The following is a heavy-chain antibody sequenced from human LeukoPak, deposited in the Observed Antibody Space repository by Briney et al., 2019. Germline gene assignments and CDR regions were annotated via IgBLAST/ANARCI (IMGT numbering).Heavy chain of an antibody. CDR1: GYTFTGYY. V-gene: IGHV1-2*02. CDR3: ARSPLRFLEWLYGMDV. D-gene: IGHD3-3*01. Sequence: PGKSLRLSCAASGYTFTGYYMHWVRQAPGQGLEWMGWINPNSGGTNYAQKFQGRVTMTRDTSISTAYMELSRLRSDDTAVYYCARSPLRFLEWLYGMDVWGQGTTVTVSS. J-gene: IGHJ6*02. CDR2: INPNSGGT.